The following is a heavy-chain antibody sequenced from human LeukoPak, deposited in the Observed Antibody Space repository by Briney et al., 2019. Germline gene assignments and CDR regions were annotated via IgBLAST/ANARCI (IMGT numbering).Heavy chain of an antibody. CDR3: ARDSSDYGDYGYYFDY. Sequence: GRSLRLSCAASGFTFSSYGMHCVRHAPGKGLEWVADIWYEGSNKYYADSVKGRFTISRDNSKNTLYLQMNRLRAEDTAVYYCARDSSDYGDYGYYFDYWGQGTLVTVSS. V-gene: IGHV3-33*01. D-gene: IGHD4-17*01. J-gene: IGHJ4*02. CDR1: GFTFSSYG. CDR2: IWYEGSNK.